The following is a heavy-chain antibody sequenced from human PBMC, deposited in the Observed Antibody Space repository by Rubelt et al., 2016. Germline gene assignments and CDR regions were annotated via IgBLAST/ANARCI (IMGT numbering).Heavy chain of an antibody. CDR3: GRAWDYGDRFPIDD. CDR2: IRAYNGNT. D-gene: IGHD4-17*01. J-gene: IGHJ4*02. Sequence: QVQLVQSGAEVKKPGASVKVSCKASGYTFTSYGISWVRQAPGQGLEWMGWIRAYNGNTKYAHKLQGRVTLTTDTSTNTAYMELTNLKSDDTAVYYCGRAWDYGDRFPIDDWGQGTLVTVSS. V-gene: IGHV1-18*01. CDR1: GYTFTSYG.